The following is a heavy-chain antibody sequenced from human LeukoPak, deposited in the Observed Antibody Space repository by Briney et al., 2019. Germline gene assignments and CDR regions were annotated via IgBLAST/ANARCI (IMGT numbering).Heavy chain of an antibody. CDR3: ARLSCSSTSCYRGHYYYYYMDV. CDR2: IYTSGST. CDR1: GGSISSYY. V-gene: IGHV4-4*09. D-gene: IGHD2-2*01. J-gene: IGHJ6*03. Sequence: SETLSPTCTVSGGSISSYYWSWIRQPPGKGLEWIGYIYTSGSTNYNPSLKSRVTISVDTSKNQFSLKLSSVTAADTAVYYCARLSCSSTSCYRGHYYYYYMDVWGKGTTVTVSS.